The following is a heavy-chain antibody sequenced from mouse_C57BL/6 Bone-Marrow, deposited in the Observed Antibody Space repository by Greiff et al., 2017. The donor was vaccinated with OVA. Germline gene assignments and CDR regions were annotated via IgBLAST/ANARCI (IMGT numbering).Heavy chain of an antibody. CDR1: GYTFTSYG. V-gene: IGHV1-58*01. CDR3: ARENLYYYGSSYVRGDY. CDR2: IYIGNGYT. D-gene: IGHD1-1*01. J-gene: IGHJ2*01. Sequence: EVQLQESGAELVRPGSSVKMSCKTSGYTFTSYGINWVKQRPGQGLEWIGYIYIGNGYTEYNEKFKGKATLTSDTSSSTAYMQLSSLTSEDSAIYFCARENLYYYGSSYVRGDYWGQGTTLTVSS.